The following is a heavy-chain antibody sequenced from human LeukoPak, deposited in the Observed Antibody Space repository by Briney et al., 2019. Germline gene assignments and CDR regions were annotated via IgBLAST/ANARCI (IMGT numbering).Heavy chain of an antibody. CDR1: GFTFSGSA. CDR2: IRSKANSYAT. Sequence: GGSLRLSCAASGFTFSGSAMHWVRQASGKGLEWVGRIRSKANSYATAYAASVKCRFTISRDDSKNTAYLQMNSLKTEDTAVYYCTRAADIVVVPAAIYYYYYMDVWGKGTTVTVSS. J-gene: IGHJ6*03. V-gene: IGHV3-73*01. D-gene: IGHD2-2*01. CDR3: TRAADIVVVPAAIYYYYYMDV.